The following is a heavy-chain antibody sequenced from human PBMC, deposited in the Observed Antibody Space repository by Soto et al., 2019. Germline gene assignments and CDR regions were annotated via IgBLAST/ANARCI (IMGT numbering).Heavy chain of an antibody. Sequence: QVQLVQSGAEVKKPGSSVKVSCKASGGTFSSYAISWVRQAPGQGLEWMGGIIPIFGTANYAQKFQGRVTMTADKSTSTADRELSSLRSEDTAVYYCARGVDYYYGMDVWGQGTTVTVSS. CDR3: ARGVDYYYGMDV. J-gene: IGHJ6*02. D-gene: IGHD2-15*01. CDR2: IIPIFGTA. V-gene: IGHV1-69*06. CDR1: GGTFSSYA.